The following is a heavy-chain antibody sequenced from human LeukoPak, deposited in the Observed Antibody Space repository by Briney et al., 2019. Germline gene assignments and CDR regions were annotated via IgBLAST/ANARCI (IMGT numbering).Heavy chain of an antibody. CDR3: AKGSYYDSSGTYYFDY. Sequence: GGSLRLSCAASGFTFSSYAMSWVRQAPGKGLEWVSAISGSGDNTYYADSVKGRFTISRDNSKNTLYLQMNSLRVEDTALYYCAKGSYYDSSGTYYFDYWGQGTLVTVSS. D-gene: IGHD3-22*01. V-gene: IGHV3-23*01. CDR2: ISGSGDNT. CDR1: GFTFSSYA. J-gene: IGHJ4*02.